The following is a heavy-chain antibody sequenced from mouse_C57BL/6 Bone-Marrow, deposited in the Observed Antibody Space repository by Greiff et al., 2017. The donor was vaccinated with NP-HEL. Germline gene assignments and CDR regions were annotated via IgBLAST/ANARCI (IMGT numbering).Heavy chain of an antibody. CDR2: IYPRSGNT. CDR3: ARSGSYYGTPFAY. CDR1: GYTFTSYG. Sequence: QVRLQQSGAELARPGASVKLSCKASGYTFTSYGISWVKQRTGQGLEWIGEIYPRSGNTYYNEKFKGKATLTADKSSSTAYMELRSLTSEDSAVYFCARSGSYYGTPFAYWGQGTLVTVSA. J-gene: IGHJ3*01. V-gene: IGHV1-81*01. D-gene: IGHD1-1*02.